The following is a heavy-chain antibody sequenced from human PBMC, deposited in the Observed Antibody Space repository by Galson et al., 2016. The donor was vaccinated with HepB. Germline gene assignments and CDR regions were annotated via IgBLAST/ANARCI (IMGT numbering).Heavy chain of an antibody. D-gene: IGHD5-12*01. CDR2: TWHDGSKT. CDR3: TRDLAYSGYGNY. Sequence: LRLSCAASGLTVSDYGMNWVRQAPGKGLEWVAFTWHDGSKTYYPDSLRGRFTISRDNSKNTLYLQMNSLKTEDTAVYYCTRDLAYSGYGNYWGQGTLVTVSS. CDR1: GLTVSDYG. V-gene: IGHV3-33*01. J-gene: IGHJ4*02.